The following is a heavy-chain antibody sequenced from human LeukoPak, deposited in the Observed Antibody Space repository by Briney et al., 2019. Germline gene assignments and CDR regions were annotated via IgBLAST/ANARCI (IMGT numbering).Heavy chain of an antibody. CDR1: GFTFSSYS. J-gene: IGHJ4*02. CDR3: YGSGSYARGLDY. CDR2: ISSSSTI. V-gene: IGHV3-48*04. Sequence: PGGSLRLPCAASGFTFSSYSMNWVRQAPGKGLEWVSYISSSSTIYYTDSVKGRFTISRDNAKNSLYLQMNSLRAEDTAVYYCYGSGSYARGLDYWGQGTLVTVSS. D-gene: IGHD3-10*01.